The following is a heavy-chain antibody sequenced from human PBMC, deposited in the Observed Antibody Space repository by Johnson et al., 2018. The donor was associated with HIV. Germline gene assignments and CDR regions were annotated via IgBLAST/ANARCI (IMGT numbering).Heavy chain of an antibody. Sequence: QVLLVESGGGLVKPGGSLRLSCAASGFSFSDYYMSWIRQAPGKGPEWVSSISSSGSTVYYADSVKGRFTISRDNAKNSLYLQMNSLRAEDTAVYYCATRDPTHRPGVFDIWGQGTMVTVSS. V-gene: IGHV3-11*04. CDR1: GFSFSDYY. CDR2: ISSSGSTV. CDR3: ATRDPTHRPGVFDI. D-gene: IGHD1-14*01. J-gene: IGHJ3*02.